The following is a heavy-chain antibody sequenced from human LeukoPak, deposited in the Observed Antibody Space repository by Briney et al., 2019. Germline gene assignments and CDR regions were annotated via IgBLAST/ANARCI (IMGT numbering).Heavy chain of an antibody. CDR2: IYYSGST. CDR1: GGSISSSTYY. J-gene: IGHJ5*02. CDR3: ARDNRLITMIVVVTGWFDP. V-gene: IGHV4-39*07. Sequence: SETLSLTCTVSGGSISSSTYYWGWIRQPPGKGLEWIGTIYYSGSTYYNPSLKSRVTISVDTSKNQFSLKLSSVTAADTAVYYWARDNRLITMIVVVTGWFDPGGQGPLVTVSS. D-gene: IGHD3-22*01.